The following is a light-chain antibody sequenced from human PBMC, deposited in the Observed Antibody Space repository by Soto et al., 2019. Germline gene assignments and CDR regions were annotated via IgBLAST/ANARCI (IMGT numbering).Light chain of an antibody. CDR1: SSDVGGYNY. CDR2: DVS. Sequence: QSVLTQPASVSGSPGQSITISCTGTSSDVGGYNYVSWYQQHPGKAPKLMIHDVSSRPSGVSNRFSGSKSGNTASLTISGLQAEDEADYYCSSYTSSSTRVFGGGTQLTVL. V-gene: IGLV2-14*01. CDR3: SSYTSSSTRV. J-gene: IGLJ3*02.